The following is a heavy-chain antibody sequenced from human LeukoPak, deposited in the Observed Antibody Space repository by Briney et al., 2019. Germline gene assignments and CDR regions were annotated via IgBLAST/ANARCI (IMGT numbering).Heavy chain of an antibody. CDR3: ARCTTMYDAFDI. D-gene: IGHD2-8*01. J-gene: IGHJ3*02. CDR2: IYPGDSDT. V-gene: IGHV5-51*01. Sequence: GESLKISCKGSGYSFTSYWIGGVRQMPGKGLEWMGIIYPGDSDTRYSPSFQGQVTISADKSTGTAYLQWSSLKASDTAMYYCARCTTMYDAFDIWGQGTMLTVSS. CDR1: GYSFTSYW.